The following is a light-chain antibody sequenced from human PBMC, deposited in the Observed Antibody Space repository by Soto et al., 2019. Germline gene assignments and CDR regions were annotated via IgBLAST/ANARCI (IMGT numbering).Light chain of an antibody. CDR3: QQYGSSPPYMYT. CDR2: GAS. CDR1: QSVSSSY. V-gene: IGKV3-20*01. J-gene: IGKJ2*01. Sequence: EIVLTQSPGTLSLSPGERATLSCRASQSVSSSYLAWYQQKPGQAPRLLIYGASSRATGIPDRFSGSGSGTDFTLTISRLETEDFAVYYCQQYGSSPPYMYTFGQGTKLEIK.